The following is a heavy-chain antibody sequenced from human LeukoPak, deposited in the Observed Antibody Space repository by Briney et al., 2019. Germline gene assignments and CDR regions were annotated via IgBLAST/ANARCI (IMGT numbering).Heavy chain of an antibody. CDR3: ARDTGTYYFGSGTHDAFDI. D-gene: IGHD3-10*01. CDR2: MYYSGST. V-gene: IGHV4-39*01. Sequence: PSETLSLTCTVSGGSISSSNSFWGWIRQPPGKGLEWIGSMYYSGSTYYNPSLKSRVTISVDTSKNQFSLKLSSVTAADTAVYYCARDTGTYYFGSGTHDAFDIWGQGTMVTVSS. CDR1: GGSISSSNSF. J-gene: IGHJ3*02.